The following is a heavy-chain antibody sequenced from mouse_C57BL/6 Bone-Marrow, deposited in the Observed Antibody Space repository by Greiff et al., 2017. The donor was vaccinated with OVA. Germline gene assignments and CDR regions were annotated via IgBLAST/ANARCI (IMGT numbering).Heavy chain of an antibody. CDR3: ARESAAAMDY. V-gene: IGHV5-4*01. CDR2: ISGGGSYT. Sequence: EVQVVESGGGLVKPGGSLKLSCAASGFTFSSYAMSWVRQTPEKRLEWVATISGGGSYTYYPDNVKGRFTISRDNAKNNLYLQMSHLKSEDTAMYYCARESAAAMDYWGQGTSVTVSS. CDR1: GFTFSSYA. J-gene: IGHJ4*01.